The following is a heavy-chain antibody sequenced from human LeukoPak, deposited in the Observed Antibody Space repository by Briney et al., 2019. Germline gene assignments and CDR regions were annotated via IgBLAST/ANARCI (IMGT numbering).Heavy chain of an antibody. D-gene: IGHD3-9*01. V-gene: IGHV3-49*04. CDR1: GFTFGDYA. CDR2: IRSKAYGGTT. CDR3: TRGRMYYDILTGYYNVPAFDY. J-gene: IGHJ4*02. Sequence: GVLRLSCTASGFTFGDYAMSWVRQAPGKGVEWVGFIRSKAYGGTTEYAASVKGRFTISRDDSKSIAYLQMNSLKTEDTAVYYCTRGRMYYDILTGYYNVPAFDYWGQGTLVTVSS.